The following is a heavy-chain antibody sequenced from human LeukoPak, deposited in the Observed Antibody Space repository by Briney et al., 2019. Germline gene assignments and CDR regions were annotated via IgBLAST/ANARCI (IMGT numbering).Heavy chain of an antibody. CDR3: ASLLVACVASVDY. D-gene: IGHD5-12*01. V-gene: IGHV3-48*01. Sequence: GGSLRLSCAASGFTFNAFGMNWVRQAPGKGLEWVSYIGTTSGAIYYADSVKGRFTISRDSAKNSLYLQMNSLRAEDTAVYYCASLLVACVASVDYWGQGTLVTVSS. CDR2: IGTTSGAI. CDR1: GFTFNAFG. J-gene: IGHJ4*02.